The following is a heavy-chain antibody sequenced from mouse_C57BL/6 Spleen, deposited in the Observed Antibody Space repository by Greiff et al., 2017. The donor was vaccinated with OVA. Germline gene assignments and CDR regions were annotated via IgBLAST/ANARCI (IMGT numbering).Heavy chain of an antibody. V-gene: IGHV1-15*01. D-gene: IGHD2-4*01. CDR1: GYTFTDYE. CDR3: TRDNYDYEVFAY. J-gene: IGHJ3*01. Sequence: VKLVESGAELVRPGASVTLSCKASGYTFTDYEMHWVKQTPVHGLEWIGAIDPETGGTAYNQKFKGKAILTADKSSSTAYMELRSLTSEDSAVYYCTRDNYDYEVFAYWGQGTLVTVSA. CDR2: IDPETGGT.